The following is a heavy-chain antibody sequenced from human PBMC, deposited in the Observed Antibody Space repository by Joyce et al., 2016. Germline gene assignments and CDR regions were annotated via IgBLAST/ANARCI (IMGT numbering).Heavy chain of an antibody. V-gene: IGHV3-21*02. CDR1: GFTFRTSS. D-gene: IGHD2-8*02. J-gene: IGHJ6*02. CDR3: ARGGLVYDYSMDV. Sequence: EVQLVESGGGLVEPGGSLRISCAASGFTFRTSSRSWFRQAPGKGLEWVSAISGDSTYIFSADSVKGRFTVSRDNAKNSLYLQMNTLRAEDTAVFFCARGGLVYDYSMDVWGQGTTVTVSS. CDR2: ISGDSTYI.